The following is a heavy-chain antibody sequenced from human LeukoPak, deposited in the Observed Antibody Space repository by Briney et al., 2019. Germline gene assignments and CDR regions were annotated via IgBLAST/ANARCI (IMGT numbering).Heavy chain of an antibody. V-gene: IGHV3-30*03. CDR1: GFTFSSYG. CDR2: ISYDGSNK. D-gene: IGHD3-9*01. J-gene: IGHJ4*02. CDR3: ARVDRAAFYDILTGYYDY. Sequence: GGSLRLSCAASGFTFSSYGMHWVRQAPGKGLEWVAVISYDGSNKYYADSVKGRFTISRDNSKNTLYLQMNSLRAEDTAVYYCARVDRAAFYDILTGYYDYWGQGTLVTVSS.